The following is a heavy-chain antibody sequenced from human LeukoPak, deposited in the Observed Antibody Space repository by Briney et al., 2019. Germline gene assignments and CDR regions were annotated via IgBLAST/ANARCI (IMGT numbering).Heavy chain of an antibody. Sequence: SETLSLTCAVSGVSFNDYYWSWVRQTPGKGLEWIGEINHSGYTNDSPSLKSRVTLSIDTSRKQFSLNLRSVTVADSGIYYCARMTTGHDYWGQGTLVTVSS. V-gene: IGHV4-34*01. J-gene: IGHJ4*02. CDR2: INHSGYT. CDR3: ARMTTGHDY. D-gene: IGHD4-17*01. CDR1: GVSFNDYY.